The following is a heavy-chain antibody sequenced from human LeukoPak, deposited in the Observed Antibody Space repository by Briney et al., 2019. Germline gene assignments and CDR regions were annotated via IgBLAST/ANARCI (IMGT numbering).Heavy chain of an antibody. D-gene: IGHD5-12*01. Sequence: SETLSLTCTVSRGSISSYYWSWIRQPAGKGLEWIGRIYTSGTTKYNPSLKSRVIMSVDTSKNQFSLKVRSVTAADTAVYYCARDSGFDSPRADAFDIWGQGTMVTVSS. CDR1: RGSISSYY. J-gene: IGHJ3*02. V-gene: IGHV4-4*07. CDR2: IYTSGTT. CDR3: ARDSGFDSPRADAFDI.